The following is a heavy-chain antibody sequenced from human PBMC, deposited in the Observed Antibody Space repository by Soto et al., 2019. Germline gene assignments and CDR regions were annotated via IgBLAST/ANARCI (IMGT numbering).Heavy chain of an antibody. J-gene: IGHJ6*03. V-gene: IGHV4-61*01. D-gene: IGHD5-12*01. CDR1: GGSVSSGSYY. CDR3: ARGFPPDGGHSGYDYYYYYYMDV. CDR2: IYYSGST. Sequence: SETLSLTCTVSGGSVSSGSYYWSWIRQPPGKGLEWIGYIYYSGSTNYNPSLKSQVTISVDTSKNQFSLKLSSVTAADTAVYYCARGFPPDGGHSGYDYYYYYYMDVWGKGTTVTVSS.